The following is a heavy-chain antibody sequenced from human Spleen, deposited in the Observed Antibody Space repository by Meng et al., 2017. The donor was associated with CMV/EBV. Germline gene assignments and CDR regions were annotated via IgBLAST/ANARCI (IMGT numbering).Heavy chain of an antibody. Sequence: SWMRQSPGKSMEWIGYIYYSGSTYYNPSLESRVTISVDTSKNQFSLKLSSVAAADTAVYYCARVGLQGDYGKGFDYWGQGTLVTVSS. CDR2: IYYSGST. V-gene: IGHV4-31*02. J-gene: IGHJ4*02. CDR3: ARVGLQGDYGKGFDY. D-gene: IGHD4-17*01.